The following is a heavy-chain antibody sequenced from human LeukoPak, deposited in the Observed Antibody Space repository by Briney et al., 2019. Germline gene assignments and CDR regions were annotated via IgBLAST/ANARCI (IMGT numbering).Heavy chain of an antibody. CDR2: ISYDGSNK. CDR1: GFTFSSYG. CDR3: AKVGLTVTTILNYFDY. V-gene: IGHV3-30*18. J-gene: IGHJ4*02. Sequence: GGSLRLSCAASGFTFSSYGMHWVRQAPGKGLEWVAVISYDGSNKYYADSVKGRFTISRDNSKNTLYLQMNSLRAEDTAVYYCAKVGLTVTTILNYFDYWGQGTLVTVSS. D-gene: IGHD4-11*01.